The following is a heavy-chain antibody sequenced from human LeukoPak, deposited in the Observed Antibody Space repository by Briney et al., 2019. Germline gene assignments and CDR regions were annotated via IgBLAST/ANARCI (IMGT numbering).Heavy chain of an antibody. CDR3: ARISSYDFWSGYHDYYYYGMDV. CDR2: ISCSGCT. J-gene: IGHJ6*02. Sequence: SETRSLTCTVSGGSISSSSYSWGWIRQPPWEGLERIGGISCSGCTYYNPFLKSRVTISVDTSKNQFSLKLSSVTDTDTAVYYCARISSYDFWSGYHDYYYYGMDVWGQGATVTVSS. CDR1: GGSISSSSYS. V-gene: IGHV4-39*01. D-gene: IGHD3-3*01.